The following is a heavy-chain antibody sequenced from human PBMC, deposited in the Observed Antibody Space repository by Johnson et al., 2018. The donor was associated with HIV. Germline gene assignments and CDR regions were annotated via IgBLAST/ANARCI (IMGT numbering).Heavy chain of an antibody. CDR1: GFTFSNAW. CDR3: TTETYYYDSSGYYYGHAFDI. D-gene: IGHD3-22*01. V-gene: IGHV3-15*01. Sequence: EVQLVESGGGLVKPGGSLRLSCAASGFTFSNAWMSWVRQAPGKGLEWVGRIKSKTDGGTTDYAAPVKGRFTISRDDSKNTLYLQMNSLKNEDTAVYYCTTETYYYDSSGYYYGHAFDIWGQGTMVTVSS. J-gene: IGHJ3*02. CDR2: IKSKTDGGTT.